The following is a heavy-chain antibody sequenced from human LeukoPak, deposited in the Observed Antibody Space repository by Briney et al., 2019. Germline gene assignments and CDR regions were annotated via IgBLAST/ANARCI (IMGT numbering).Heavy chain of an antibody. Sequence: SETLSLTCTVSGDSISSGYYWGWIRPPPGKGLEWIGSIYHSGSSYYNPSLKSRVSISVDTSKNKFSLKLSSVTAADTAVYYCARVEGYFASFDPWGQGTLVTVST. CDR1: GDSISSGYY. V-gene: IGHV4-38-2*02. J-gene: IGHJ5*02. CDR3: ARVEGYFASFDP. CDR2: IYHSGSS. D-gene: IGHD3-9*01.